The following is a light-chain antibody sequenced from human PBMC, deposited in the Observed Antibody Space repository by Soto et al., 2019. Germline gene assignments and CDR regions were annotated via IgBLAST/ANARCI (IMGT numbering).Light chain of an antibody. CDR3: QPYNNAQLN. CDR2: GAS. J-gene: IGKJ4*01. V-gene: IGKV3-11*01. Sequence: EIVLTQSPATLSLSPGERAALSCRASQSVSNYLAWYQQKPGQAPRLLIYGASTRATDVPDRFSGSGSGADFTLSISILEPEDVSIYYCQPYNNAQLNFGGGTK. CDR1: QSVSNY.